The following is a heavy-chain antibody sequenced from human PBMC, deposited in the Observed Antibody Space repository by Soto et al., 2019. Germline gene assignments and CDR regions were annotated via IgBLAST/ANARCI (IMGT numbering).Heavy chain of an antibody. CDR1: GIIFRNYA. Sequence: AGGSLRLSCATSGIIFRNYAMGWVRQAPGKGLEWVSAISGSGDSTYYADSVKGRFTISRDNSKNTLYLQMNSLRVEDTAIFYCAKKAEKHFDWMFYADSWGQGTLVTVSS. CDR3: AKKAEKHFDWMFYADS. D-gene: IGHD3-9*01. CDR2: ISGSGDST. V-gene: IGHV3-23*01. J-gene: IGHJ4*02.